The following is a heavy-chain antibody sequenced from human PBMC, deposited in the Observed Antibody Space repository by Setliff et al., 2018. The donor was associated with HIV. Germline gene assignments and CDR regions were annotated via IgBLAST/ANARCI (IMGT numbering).Heavy chain of an antibody. J-gene: IGHJ4*02. Sequence: SETLSLTCTVSGASFIRSRYYWSWIRQPAGKGLEWIGRIYTSGSTYYNPSLKSRVTISVDTSKNQFSLKLSSVTAADTAVYYCARDGMVRGSKAFGYWGQGTLVTVSS. D-gene: IGHD3-10*01. CDR1: GASFIRSRYY. V-gene: IGHV4-61*02. CDR2: IYTSGST. CDR3: ARDGMVRGSKAFGY.